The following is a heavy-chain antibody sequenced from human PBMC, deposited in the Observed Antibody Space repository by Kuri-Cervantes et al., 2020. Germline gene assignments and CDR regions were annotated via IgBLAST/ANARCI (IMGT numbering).Heavy chain of an antibody. CDR1: GFTFTTYD. J-gene: IGHJ4*02. CDR2: MNPDSGNT. D-gene: IGHD3-10*01. V-gene: IGHV1-8*02. Sequence: GESLKISCKASGFTFTTYDINWLRQATGQGLEWMGWMNPDSGNTGYAQKFQGRVTMTRDTSISTAYMEMSSLRSDDTAVYYCVRGVRSGQPLGDYWGQGTLVTVSS. CDR3: VRGVRSGQPLGDY.